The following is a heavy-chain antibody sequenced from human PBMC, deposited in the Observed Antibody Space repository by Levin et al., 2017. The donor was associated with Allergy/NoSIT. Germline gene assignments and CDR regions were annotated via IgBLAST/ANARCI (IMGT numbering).Heavy chain of an antibody. CDR1: GFTFSRYW. D-gene: IGHD2-21*01. CDR3: ARDESVALGEWYFDL. J-gene: IGHJ2*01. Sequence: GESLKISCAGSGFTFSRYWMSWVRQAPGKGLEWVANIKKDGSEEKYVDSVKGRFTISRDNAKNSVYLQMNSLRAEDTAAYYCARDESVALGEWYFDLWGRGTLVIVSS. V-gene: IGHV3-7*01. CDR2: IKKDGSEE.